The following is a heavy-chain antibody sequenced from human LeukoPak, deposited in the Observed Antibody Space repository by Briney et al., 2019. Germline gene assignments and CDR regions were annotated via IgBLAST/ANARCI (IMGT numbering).Heavy chain of an antibody. V-gene: IGHV3-33*01. D-gene: IGHD3-9*01. CDR2: IWYDGSNK. Sequence: GGSLRLSCAASGFTFSSYGKHWVRQAPGKGLEWVAVIWYDGSNKYYAESVKGRFTISRDNSRNTVFLQMNSLRAEDTAIYYCATDISTHYFGSWGQGILVTVSS. CDR3: ATDISTHYFGS. J-gene: IGHJ4*02. CDR1: GFTFSSYG.